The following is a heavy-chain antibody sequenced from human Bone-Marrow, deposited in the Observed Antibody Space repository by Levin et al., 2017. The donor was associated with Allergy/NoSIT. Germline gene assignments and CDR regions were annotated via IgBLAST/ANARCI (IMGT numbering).Heavy chain of an antibody. Sequence: ASVKVSCKASGYTFTSYSINWVRQAPGQGLEWMGWISTYNGNTNYPQNLQGRVTMTTDTSTNTAYMELRSLRSDDTAVYYCARGSPLSTVIVVVPFFDIWGQGTMVTVSS. V-gene: IGHV1-18*01. D-gene: IGHD3-22*01. CDR2: ISTYNGNT. CDR3: ARGSPLSTVIVVVPFFDI. CDR1: GYTFTSYS. J-gene: IGHJ3*02.